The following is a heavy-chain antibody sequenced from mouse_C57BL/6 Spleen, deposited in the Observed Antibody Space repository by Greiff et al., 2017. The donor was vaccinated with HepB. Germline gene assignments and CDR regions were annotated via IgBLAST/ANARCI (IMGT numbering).Heavy chain of an antibody. CDR3: ASGDDYEDYAMDY. J-gene: IGHJ4*01. V-gene: IGHV1-82*01. D-gene: IGHD2-4*01. CDR2: IYPGDGDT. Sequence: QVQLKESGPELVKPGASVKISCKASGYAFSSSWMNWVKQRPGKGLEWIGRIYPGDGDTNYNGKFKGKATLTADKSSSTAYMQLSSLTSEDSAVYFCASGDDYEDYAMDYWGQGTSVTVSS. CDR1: GYAFSSSW.